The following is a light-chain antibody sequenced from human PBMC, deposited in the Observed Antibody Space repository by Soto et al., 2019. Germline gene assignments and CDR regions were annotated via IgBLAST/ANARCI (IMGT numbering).Light chain of an antibody. CDR1: QTVTNSF. CDR2: GVS. V-gene: IGKV3-20*01. J-gene: IGKJ2*01. Sequence: ENVLTQSPGTLSLSPGERATLSCGASQTVTNSFFAWYQQKPGQAPRLLIYGVSSRATGIPDRFSGSGSGTDFTLTISRLEPEDFVVYYCQQYSTLPHTFGQGTKLEVK. CDR3: QQYSTLPHT.